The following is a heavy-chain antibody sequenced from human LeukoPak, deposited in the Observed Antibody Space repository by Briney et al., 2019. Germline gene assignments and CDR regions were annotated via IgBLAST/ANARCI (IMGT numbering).Heavy chain of an antibody. CDR1: GGSISSYY. D-gene: IGHD1-20*01. J-gene: IGHJ4*02. CDR3: ARGARYNWNYVDY. Sequence: SETLSLTCTVSGGSISSYYWSWIRQPPGKGLEWVGYIYYSGTTNYNPSLKSRVTTSVDTSKNQFSLKLSSVTAADTAVYYCARGARYNWNYVDYWGQGTLVTVSS. V-gene: IGHV4-59*01. CDR2: IYYSGTT.